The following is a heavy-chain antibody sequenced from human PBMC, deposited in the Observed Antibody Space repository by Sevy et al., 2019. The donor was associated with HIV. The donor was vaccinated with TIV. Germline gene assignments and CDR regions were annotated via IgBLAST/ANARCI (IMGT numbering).Heavy chain of an antibody. CDR2: INQDGSEK. CDR3: VRDRSNGWFDS. J-gene: IGHJ5*01. D-gene: IGHD6-13*01. CDR1: GFTFSSYW. Sequence: GGSLRLSCAVSGFTFSSYWMSWVRQAPGKGLEWVANINQDGSEKYYVDSVKGRFTISRDSAKNSVYVQMNSLRDEDTGVYYCVRDRSNGWFDSWGQGTLVTVSS. V-gene: IGHV3-7*01.